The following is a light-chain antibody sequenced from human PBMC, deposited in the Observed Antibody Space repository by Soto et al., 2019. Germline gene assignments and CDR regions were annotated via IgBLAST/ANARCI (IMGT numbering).Light chain of an antibody. CDR3: QQYYSTPLT. J-gene: IGKJ5*01. V-gene: IGKV4-1*01. CDR1: QSVLYSPNNKNY. Sequence: DIVMTQSPDSLAVSLGERATINCKSSQSVLYSPNNKNYLAWYQQKPGHPPKLVIYWASTRESGVPDRFSGSGSGKDFTLTISSQQAEDVAAYYCQQYYSTPLTFGQGTRLEIK. CDR2: WAS.